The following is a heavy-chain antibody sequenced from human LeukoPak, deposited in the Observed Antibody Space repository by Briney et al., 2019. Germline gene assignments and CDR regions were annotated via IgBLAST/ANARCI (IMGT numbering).Heavy chain of an antibody. CDR2: ISGSAGNT. CDR1: GFTFTNHA. J-gene: IGHJ4*02. D-gene: IGHD3-22*01. V-gene: IGHV3-23*01. CDR3: AKVGPGYDRRGNYDN. Sequence: PGGSLRLSCATSGFTFTNHAMTWVRQAPGRGLEWVSGISGSAGNTNYADSVKGRFTISRDNSKNTLDLQMNSRIAEDTAEYYCAKVGPGYDRRGNYDNWGQGTLVTGSS.